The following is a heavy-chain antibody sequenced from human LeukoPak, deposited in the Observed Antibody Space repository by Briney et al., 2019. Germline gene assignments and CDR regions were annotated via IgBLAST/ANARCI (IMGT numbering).Heavy chain of an antibody. CDR2: INHSGST. CDR3: ARDGKKWELLRY. V-gene: IGHV4-34*01. Sequence: PSETLSLTCAVYGGSFSGYYWSWIRQPPGKGLEWIGEINHSGSTNYNPSLKSRVTISVDTSKNQFSLKLSSVTAADTAVYYCARDGKKWELLRYWGQGTLVTVSS. CDR1: GGSFSGYY. D-gene: IGHD1-26*01. J-gene: IGHJ4*02.